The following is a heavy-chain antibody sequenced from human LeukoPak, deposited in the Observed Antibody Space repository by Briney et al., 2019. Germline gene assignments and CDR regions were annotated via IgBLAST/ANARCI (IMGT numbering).Heavy chain of an antibody. J-gene: IGHJ4*02. Sequence: PGGSLRLSCAASGFTFSSYWMSWVRQAPGKGLEWVANIKQDGSEKYYVDSVKGRFTISRDNAKNSLYLQMNSLRAEDTAVYYCARGAFAPYCSSTSCATATLDYWGQGTLVTVSS. CDR2: IKQDGSEK. D-gene: IGHD2-2*01. CDR3: ARGAFAPYCSSTSCATATLDY. CDR1: GFTFSSYW. V-gene: IGHV3-7*01.